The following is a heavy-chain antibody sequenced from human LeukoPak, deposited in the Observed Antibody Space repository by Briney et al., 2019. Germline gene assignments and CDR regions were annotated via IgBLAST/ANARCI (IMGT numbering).Heavy chain of an antibody. CDR1: GYSFSGYD. D-gene: IGHD1-26*01. Sequence: ASVKLSCKASGYSFSGYDINWVRQAPGQGLEWMGWIKPNGGDTNYPQKFRARITMTRDTSISTVYMELNSLTSDDTAVYYCARGDEWKLAVDFWGQGTLVTVSS. J-gene: IGHJ4*02. CDR3: ARGDEWKLAVDF. V-gene: IGHV1-2*02. CDR2: IKPNGGDT.